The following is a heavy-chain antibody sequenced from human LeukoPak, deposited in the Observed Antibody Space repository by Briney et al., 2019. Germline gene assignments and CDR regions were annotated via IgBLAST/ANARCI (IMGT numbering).Heavy chain of an antibody. D-gene: IGHD6-19*01. V-gene: IGHV4-39*01. J-gene: IGHJ4*02. CDR3: VRHHTRGLAVALIDC. CDR2: IYYDERT. Sequence: SETLSLTCSVFGASISNTPYYWGWIRQPPGKGLEWIGSIYYDERTYYNPSLKSRVTISVDTSKIQLSLRLSSVTAADTAVYYCVRHHTRGLAVALIDCWGQGTLITVSS. CDR1: GASISNTPYY.